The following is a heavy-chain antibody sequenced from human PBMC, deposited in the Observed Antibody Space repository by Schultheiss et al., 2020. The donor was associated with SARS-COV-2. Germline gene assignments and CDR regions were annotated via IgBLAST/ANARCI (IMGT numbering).Heavy chain of an antibody. Sequence: GESLKISCRGSGYSFSIYWIAWVRQMPGKGLEWMGNIYPGDSDTRYSPSFQGQVTISADKSISTAYLQWSSLKASDTAMYYCARQSELLTPLGMDVWGQGTTVTVSS. J-gene: IGHJ6*02. CDR1: GYSFSIYW. CDR2: IYPGDSDT. D-gene: IGHD3-10*01. CDR3: ARQSELLTPLGMDV. V-gene: IGHV5-51*01.